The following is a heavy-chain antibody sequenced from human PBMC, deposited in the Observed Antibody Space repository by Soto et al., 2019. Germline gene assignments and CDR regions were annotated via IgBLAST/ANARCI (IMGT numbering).Heavy chain of an antibody. D-gene: IGHD6-13*01. CDR2: ITSKTYGAKT. CDR1: GFTFGDYA. Sequence: GSLRLSCTTSGFTFGDYAMGWFRQAPGQGPQWVAFITSKTYGAKTDYAASVRGRFTISRDDSKSIAYLQMNSLKPEDTAMYHCTTHTRQLTFFDYWGQGTLVTVSS. J-gene: IGHJ4*02. CDR3: TTHTRQLTFFDY. V-gene: IGHV3-49*03.